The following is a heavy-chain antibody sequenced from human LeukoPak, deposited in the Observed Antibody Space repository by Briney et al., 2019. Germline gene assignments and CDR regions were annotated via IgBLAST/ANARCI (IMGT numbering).Heavy chain of an antibody. D-gene: IGHD2/OR15-2a*01. CDR2: INARSGYT. J-gene: IGHJ6*02. V-gene: IGHV1-2*02. CDR3: PTHHCHASLPHFHYCMKV. Sequence: SSVKVSCESSGISLTSLYVHWVRPAPAQGLAGMGWINARSGYTKYAQNFQDRLTMTRHPYLHTVYLELRPLTSDDTATYYCPTHHCHASLPHFHYCMKVRGPGTPVAVFS. CDR1: GISLTSLY.